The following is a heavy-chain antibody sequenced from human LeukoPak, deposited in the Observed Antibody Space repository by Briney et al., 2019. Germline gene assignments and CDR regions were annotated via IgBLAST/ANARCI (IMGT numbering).Heavy chain of an antibody. CDR1: GLTSSNNW. CDR2: IKQDGSDK. V-gene: IGHV3-7*01. Sequence: GGSLRLFCAASGLTSSNNWLAWVRQAPGKGLEWVANIKQDGSDKSYVDSVEGRFSISRDNAKNSLYLQMNSLRGEDTAVYYCARDVGALDLWGQGTMVTVSS. CDR3: ARDVGALDL. D-gene: IGHD1-26*01. J-gene: IGHJ3*01.